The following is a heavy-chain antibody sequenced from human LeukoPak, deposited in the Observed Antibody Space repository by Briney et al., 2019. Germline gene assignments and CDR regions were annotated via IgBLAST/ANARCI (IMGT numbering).Heavy chain of an antibody. CDR1: GFTFSSYA. Sequence: GRSLRLSCAASGFTFSSYAMHWVRQAPGKGLEWVAVISYDGSNKYYADSVKGRFTISRDNSKNTLYLQMNSLRAEDTAVYYCARDLSQGAVVPAAILRGPMDVWGQGTTVTVSS. D-gene: IGHD2-2*01. V-gene: IGHV3-30*04. CDR2: ISYDGSNK. CDR3: ARDLSQGAVVPAAILRGPMDV. J-gene: IGHJ6*02.